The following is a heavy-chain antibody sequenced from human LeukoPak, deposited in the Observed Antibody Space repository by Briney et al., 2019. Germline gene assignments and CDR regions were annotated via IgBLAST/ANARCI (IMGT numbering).Heavy chain of an antibody. CDR1: GGSISSYY. J-gene: IGHJ4*02. V-gene: IGHV4-59*01. CDR3: ARGLGFGELLFYFDY. Sequence: PSETLSLTCTVSGGSISSYYWSWLRQPLGKGLEWIGYIYYSGSTNYNPSLKSRVTISVDTSKNQFSLKLSSVTAADTAVYYCARGLGFGELLFYFDYWGQGTLVTVSS. CDR2: IYYSGST. D-gene: IGHD3-10*01.